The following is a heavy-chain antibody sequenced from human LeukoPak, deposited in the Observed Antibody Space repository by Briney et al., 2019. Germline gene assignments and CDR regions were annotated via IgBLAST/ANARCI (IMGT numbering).Heavy chain of an antibody. CDR1: GFTFSSYS. CDR2: ISSSSSYI. CDR3: ARDSGHGGNSDLDY. V-gene: IGHV3-21*01. J-gene: IGHJ4*02. D-gene: IGHD4-23*01. Sequence: GGSLRLSCAASGFTFSSYSMNWVRQAPGKGLEWVSSISSSSSYIYYADSVKGRFTISKDNAKNSLYLQMNSLRAEDTAVYYCARDSGHGGNSDLDYWGQGTLVTVSS.